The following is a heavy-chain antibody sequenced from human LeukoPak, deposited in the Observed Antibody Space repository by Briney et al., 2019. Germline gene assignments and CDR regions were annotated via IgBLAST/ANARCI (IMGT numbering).Heavy chain of an antibody. J-gene: IGHJ4*02. CDR1: GFTFSSYA. V-gene: IGHV3-23*01. Sequence: PGGSLRLSCAASGFTFSSYAMSWVSQAPGKGLEWVSSIDNSGGFTPYAESVKGRFTISRDNSKNTLYLQMSSLRADDTALYYCARRGYDGSSPRYYFQYWGQGTLVTVSS. D-gene: IGHD3-22*01. CDR2: IDNSGGFT. CDR3: ARRGYDGSSPRYYFQY.